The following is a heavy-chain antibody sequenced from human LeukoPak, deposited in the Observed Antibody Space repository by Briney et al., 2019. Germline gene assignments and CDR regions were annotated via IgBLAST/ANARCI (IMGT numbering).Heavy chain of an antibody. CDR2: IYHSGST. CDR1: GGSISSSNW. D-gene: IGHD6-19*01. V-gene: IGHV4-4*02. Sequence: SGTLSLTCAVSGGSISSSNWWSWVRQPPGKGLEWIGEIYHSGSTNYNPSLKSRVTISVDKSKNQFSLKLSSVTAADTAVYYCARGTSLSGWYGEFDYWGQGTLVTVSS. J-gene: IGHJ4*02. CDR3: ARGTSLSGWYGEFDY.